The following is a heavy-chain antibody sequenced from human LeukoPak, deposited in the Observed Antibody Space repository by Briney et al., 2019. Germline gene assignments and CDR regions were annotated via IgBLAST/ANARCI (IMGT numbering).Heavy chain of an antibody. CDR1: GGSMNGYF. V-gene: IGHV4-59*12. D-gene: IGHD5/OR15-5a*01. J-gene: IGHJ3*02. Sequence: SETLSLTCTVSGGSMNGYFWTWIRQSPGKGLEWSAYMYFSGSANYNPSVESRVTILVDKSKNQFSLNLGSLTAADTAMYYCARDPNIVSAVTLRAFDIWGQGTMVSVSS. CDR3: ARDPNIVSAVTLRAFDI. CDR2: MYFSGSA.